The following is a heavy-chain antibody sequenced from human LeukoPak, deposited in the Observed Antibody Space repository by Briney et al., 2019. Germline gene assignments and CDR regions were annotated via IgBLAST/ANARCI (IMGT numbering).Heavy chain of an antibody. CDR2: ISYDGSNK. Sequence: GGSLRLSCAASGFTFSSYGMHWVRQAPGKGLEWVAVISYDGSNKYYADSVKGRFTISRDNSKNTLYLQMNSLRAEDTAVYYCARDGITGYYYGYYFDYWGQGTLVTVSS. CDR3: ARDGITGYYYGYYFDY. D-gene: IGHD5-18*01. CDR1: GFTFSSYG. V-gene: IGHV3-30*03. J-gene: IGHJ4*02.